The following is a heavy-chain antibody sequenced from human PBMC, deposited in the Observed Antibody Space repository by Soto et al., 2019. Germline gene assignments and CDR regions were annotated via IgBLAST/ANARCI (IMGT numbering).Heavy chain of an antibody. CDR3: ARVGLLDTYYYYSGLDV. D-gene: IGHD5-18*01. Sequence: PGGSLRLSCAASGFIFISYGMHWVRQAPGKGLEWVAVIWYDGSNKYYADSVKGRFTISRDNSKNTLYLQMNSLRAEDTAVYYCARVGLLDTYYYYSGLDVWGQGTTVTVSS. V-gene: IGHV3-33*01. CDR2: IWYDGSNK. J-gene: IGHJ6*02. CDR1: GFIFISYG.